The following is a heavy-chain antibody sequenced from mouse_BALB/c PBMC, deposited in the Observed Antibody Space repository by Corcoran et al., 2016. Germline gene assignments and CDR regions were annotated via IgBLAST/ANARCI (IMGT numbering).Heavy chain of an antibody. CDR1: GYTFTNYG. CDR2: INTYTGEP. Sequence: QIQLVQSGPELKKPGETVKISCKASGYTFTNYGMNWVKQAPGKGLKWMGWINTYTGEPTYADDFKGRFAFSLETSASTAYLQINKLKNEDTATYFCAREPLAMDYWGQGTSVTVSS. V-gene: IGHV9-3-1*01. J-gene: IGHJ4*01. CDR3: AREPLAMDY.